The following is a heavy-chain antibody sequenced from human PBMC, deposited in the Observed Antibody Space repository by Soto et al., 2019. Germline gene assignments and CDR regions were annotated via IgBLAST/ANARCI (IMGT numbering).Heavy chain of an antibody. CDR3: ARWGHTISLYPYYYYYMDV. V-gene: IGHV1-8*01. Sequence: GASVKVSCKASGYTFTSYDINWVRQATGQGLEWMGWMNPNSGNTGYAQKFQGRVTMTRNTSISTAYMELSSLRSEDTAVYYCARWGHTISLYPYYYYYMDVSGKGTTVTVSS. D-gene: IGHD3-3*01. J-gene: IGHJ6*03. CDR2: MNPNSGNT. CDR1: GYTFTSYD.